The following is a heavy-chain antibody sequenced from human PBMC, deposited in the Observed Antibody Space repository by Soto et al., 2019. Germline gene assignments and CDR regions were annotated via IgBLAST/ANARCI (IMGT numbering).Heavy chain of an antibody. V-gene: IGHV3-30-3*01. CDR1: GFTFSSYA. Sequence: GGSLRLSCAASGFTFSSYAMHWVRQAPGKGLEWVAVISYDGSNKYYADSVKGRFTISRDNSKNTLYLQMNSLRAEDTAVYYCVGATAPFDYWGQGTLVTVSS. CDR2: ISYDGSNK. J-gene: IGHJ4*02. CDR3: VGATAPFDY.